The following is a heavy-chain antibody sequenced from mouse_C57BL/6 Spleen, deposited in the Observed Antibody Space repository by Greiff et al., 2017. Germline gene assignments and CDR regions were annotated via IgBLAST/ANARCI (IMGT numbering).Heavy chain of an antibody. J-gene: IGHJ1*03. Sequence: VQLQQSGPELVKPGASVKISCKASGYTFTDYYMNWVKQSHGKSLEWIGDINPNNGGTSYNQKFKGKATLTVDKSSSTAYMELRSLTPEDSAVYYCARSGYYGSSYRYFDVWGTGTTVTVSS. CDR1: GYTFTDYY. CDR2: INPNNGGT. V-gene: IGHV1-26*01. CDR3: ARSGYYGSSYRYFDV. D-gene: IGHD1-1*01.